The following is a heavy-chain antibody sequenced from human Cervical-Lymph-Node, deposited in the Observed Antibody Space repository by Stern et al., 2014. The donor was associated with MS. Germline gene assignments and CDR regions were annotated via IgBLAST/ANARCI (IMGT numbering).Heavy chain of an antibody. CDR3: ARDYGDYAFDY. D-gene: IGHD4-17*01. CDR1: GYSFTANW. Sequence: EVQLEESGAEVKKPGESLQISCKGSGYSFTANWIAWVRQMPGKGLEWMGIIYPGDSDTRYSPSFQGQVTISADKSISTAYLQWSSLKASDTAMYYCARDYGDYAFDYWGQGTLVTVSS. J-gene: IGHJ4*02. V-gene: IGHV5-51*01. CDR2: IYPGDSDT.